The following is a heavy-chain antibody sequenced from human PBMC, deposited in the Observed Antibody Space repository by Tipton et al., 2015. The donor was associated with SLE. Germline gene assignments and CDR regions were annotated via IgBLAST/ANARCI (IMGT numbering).Heavy chain of an antibody. J-gene: IGHJ4*02. CDR2: IYRDGSA. V-gene: IGHV4-61*09. D-gene: IGHD1-26*01. CDR1: GGSVTSGSYY. CDR3: ARGGGSYYDY. Sequence: TLSLTCTVSGGSVTSGSYYWSWTRQPAGKGLEWLGHIYRDGSANYNPSIKSRITLSLDTSKNQFYLRVNSVTAADTAVYYCARGGGSYYDYWGQGTLVTVSS.